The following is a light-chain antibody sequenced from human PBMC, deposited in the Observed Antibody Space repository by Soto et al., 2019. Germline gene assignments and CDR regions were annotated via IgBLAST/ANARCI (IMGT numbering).Light chain of an antibody. CDR2: GAS. J-gene: IGKJ1*01. Sequence: EIVMTQSPATLSVSPGERATLSCRASQSVSSNLAWYQQKPGQAPRLLIYGASTRATGIPARFSGGGSETEFTLTISSLQSEDFAVYFCQQYHNWPPWTFGQGTKVDIK. CDR3: QQYHNWPPWT. V-gene: IGKV3-15*01. CDR1: QSVSSN.